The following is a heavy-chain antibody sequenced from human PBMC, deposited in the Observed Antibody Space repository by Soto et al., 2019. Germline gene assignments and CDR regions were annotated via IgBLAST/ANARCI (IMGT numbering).Heavy chain of an antibody. J-gene: IGHJ4*02. CDR1: GYTLTSYY. CDR3: VRAVGIVLTYDYFDH. V-gene: IGHV1-46*01. Sequence: QVQLVQSGAEVKEPGASVRVSCKASGYTLTSYYLHWVRQAPGQGPEWMGRIDPSSGSSTYAQNFHGRVTMTRDTSTSTVYMDMSSLRSEDTAVYYCVRAVGIVLTYDYFDHWGQGTLVTVSS. CDR2: IDPSSGSS. D-gene: IGHD3-22*01.